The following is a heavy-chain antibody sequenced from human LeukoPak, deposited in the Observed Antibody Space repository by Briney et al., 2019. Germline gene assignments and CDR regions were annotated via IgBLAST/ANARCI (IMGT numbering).Heavy chain of an antibody. CDR2: ISYDGSNK. D-gene: IGHD5-24*01. Sequence: GRSLRLSCAASGFIFSDYGMHWVRQAPGKGLEWVALISYDGSNKYYADSVKGRFTISRDNSKNTLYLQMNSLRPEDTAVYYCARQNGRDGYNYFDYWGQGTLVTVSS. V-gene: IGHV3-30*19. CDR3: ARQNGRDGYNYFDY. J-gene: IGHJ4*02. CDR1: GFIFSDYG.